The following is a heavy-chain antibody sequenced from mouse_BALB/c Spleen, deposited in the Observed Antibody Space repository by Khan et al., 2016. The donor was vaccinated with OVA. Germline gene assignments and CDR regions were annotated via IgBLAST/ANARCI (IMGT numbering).Heavy chain of an antibody. CDR2: INPSTGYT. V-gene: IGHV1-7*01. J-gene: IGHJ2*01. D-gene: IGHD1-1*01. CDR3: ARRGLRWDFDY. Sequence: QVQLKQSGAELAKPGASVKMSCKASGYTFINYWILWVKQRPGQGLEWIGYINPSTGYTEYNQNFKDKATLTADKSSSTAYMQLSSLPSEDSAADYCARRGLRWDFDYWGQGTTLTVSS. CDR1: GYTFINYW.